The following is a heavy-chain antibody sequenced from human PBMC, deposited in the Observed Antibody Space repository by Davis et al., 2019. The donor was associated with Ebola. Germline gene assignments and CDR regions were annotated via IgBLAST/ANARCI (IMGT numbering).Heavy chain of an antibody. D-gene: IGHD3-16*01. CDR2: ISGSGKTT. J-gene: IGHJ5*02. Sequence: GESLKISCTTSGFTFGDYVMTWVRQAPGKGLEWVSSISGSGKTTYYADSVEGRFTISRDNSKNTLSLQMNSVRGEDTAVYFCAKDKGFWVPPDYFGPWGQGVQVTVSS. CDR3: AKDKGFWVPPDYFGP. CDR1: GFTFGDYV. V-gene: IGHV3-23*01.